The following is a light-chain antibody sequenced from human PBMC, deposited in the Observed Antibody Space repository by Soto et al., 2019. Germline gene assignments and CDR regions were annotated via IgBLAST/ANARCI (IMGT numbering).Light chain of an antibody. CDR1: QSVSSH. J-gene: IGKJ2*01. CDR2: DSS. V-gene: IGKV3-11*01. CDR3: QQRNSWPET. Sequence: EIVLTQSPATLSLSPGERATLSCRASQSVSSHLAWYQQKPGQGPRLLIYDSSNRATGIPVRFSGSGSGTDFSITISSLEPEDFALYYCQQRNSWPETFGQGTKLEI.